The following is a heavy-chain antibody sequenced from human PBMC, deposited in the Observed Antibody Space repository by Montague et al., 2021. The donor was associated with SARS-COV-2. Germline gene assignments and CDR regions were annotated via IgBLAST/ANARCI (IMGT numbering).Heavy chain of an antibody. J-gene: IGHJ4*02. Sequence: SETLSLTCTVSGGSISGYYWTWIRQPPGKGLEWIGYIFYNGDTNYNPSLKSRVSISIDTSKNQFSLNLNSVTAADGAVYYCASPGGYCSGGSCYYVYWGQGTLVTVSS. CDR2: IFYNGDT. CDR1: GGSISGYY. CDR3: ASPGGYCSGGSCYYVY. D-gene: IGHD2-15*01. V-gene: IGHV4-59*01.